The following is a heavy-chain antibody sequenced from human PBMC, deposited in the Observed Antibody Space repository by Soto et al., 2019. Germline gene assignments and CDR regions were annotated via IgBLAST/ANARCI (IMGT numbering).Heavy chain of an antibody. D-gene: IGHD3-3*01. V-gene: IGHV4-34*01. CDR3: ARGGTYYYFWSWENAFDL. CDR2: INHRGST. J-gene: IGHJ3*01. Sequence: QVQLQQWGAGLLKPSETLSLTCAVYGGSFSGYYWSWIRQPPGKGLEWIGEINHRGSTNYNPSPRSGVTIPVNTSKIHFPLKLGSVTAADTALYYCARGGTYYYFWSWENAFDLCGQGTMVTVSS. CDR1: GGSFSGYY.